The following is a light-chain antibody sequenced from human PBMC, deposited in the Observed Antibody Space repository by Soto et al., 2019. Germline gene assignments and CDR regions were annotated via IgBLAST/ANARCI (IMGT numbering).Light chain of an antibody. CDR1: QSISSY. CDR3: QQSYSTLT. V-gene: IGKV1-39*01. J-gene: IGKJ4*01. Sequence: DIQMTQSPSSLSASVGDRVTITCRASQSISSYLNWYQQKPGKAPKLLIHAASSLQSGVPSRFSGSGSGTDSTLTISSLQPEDFATYYCQQSYSTLTFGGGTKV. CDR2: AAS.